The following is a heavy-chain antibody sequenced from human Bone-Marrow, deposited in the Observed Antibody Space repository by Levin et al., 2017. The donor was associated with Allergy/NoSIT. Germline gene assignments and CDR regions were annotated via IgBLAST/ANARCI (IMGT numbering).Heavy chain of an antibody. D-gene: IGHD3-16*02. CDR3: ARKAGKYDYIWGSYRSSYFDY. CDR1: GFTFSDYY. V-gene: IGHV3-11*01. CDR2: ISSSGSTI. J-gene: IGHJ4*02. Sequence: GESLKISCAASGFTFSDYYMSWIRQAPGKGLEWVSYISSSGSTIYYADSVKGRFTISRDNAKNSLYLQMNSLRAEDTAVYYCARKAGKYDYIWGSYRSSYFDYWGQGTLVTVSS.